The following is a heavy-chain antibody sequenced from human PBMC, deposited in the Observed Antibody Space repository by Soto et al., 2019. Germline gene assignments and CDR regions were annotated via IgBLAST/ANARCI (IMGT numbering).Heavy chain of an antibody. Sequence: SQTLSLTCVISGDSVSSNSAAWNWIRQSPSRGLEWLGRSYYRTRWYYDYAVSVRSRITVNPDTSKNQFSLQLTSVTPEDTAVYYCAGTTSHYWYYMDVWGKGTTVTVSS. J-gene: IGHJ6*03. D-gene: IGHD1-7*01. CDR3: AGTTSHYWYYMDV. CDR2: SYYRTRWYY. CDR1: GDSVSSNSAA. V-gene: IGHV6-1*01.